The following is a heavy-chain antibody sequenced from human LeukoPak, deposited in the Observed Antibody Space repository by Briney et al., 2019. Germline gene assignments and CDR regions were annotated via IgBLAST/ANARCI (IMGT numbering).Heavy chain of an antibody. CDR3: ARDPLAAAGTGYYYYMDV. Sequence: GGSLRLSCAASGFTFSDYYMSWIRQAPGKGLEWVSYISSSGSTIYYADSVKGRFTISRDNAKNSLYLQMNSLRAEDTALYYCARDPLAAAGTGYYYYMDVWGKGTTVTVSS. CDR1: GFTFSDYY. J-gene: IGHJ6*03. D-gene: IGHD6-13*01. CDR2: ISSSGSTI. V-gene: IGHV3-11*01.